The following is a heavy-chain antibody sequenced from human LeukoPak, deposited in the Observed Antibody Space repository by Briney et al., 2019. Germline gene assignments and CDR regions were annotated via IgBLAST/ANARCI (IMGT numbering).Heavy chain of an antibody. D-gene: IGHD3-10*01. Sequence: ASVKVSCKASGYTFTSYGISWVRQAPGQGLEWMGWISAYNGNTNYAQKFQGRVTITADESTSTAYMELSSLRSEDTAVYYCATLGHFDLWGRGTLVTVSS. CDR3: ATLGHFDL. CDR2: ISAYNGNT. V-gene: IGHV1-18*01. CDR1: GYTFTSYG. J-gene: IGHJ2*01.